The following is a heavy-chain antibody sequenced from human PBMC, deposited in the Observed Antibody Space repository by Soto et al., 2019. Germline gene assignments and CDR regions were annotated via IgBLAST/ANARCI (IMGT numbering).Heavy chain of an antibody. V-gene: IGHV4-59*01. CDR1: GDSISTFY. Sequence: SETLSLTCTVSGDSISTFYWGWMRQSPGKELEWIGYVYYTGSTNYNPSLKSRVTISVDRSKNQFSLKLTSANAADTAVYYCARGRTVRNYADDSSDYFYFFDYWGQGNKVTVSS. CDR3: ARGRTVRNYADDSSDYFYFFDY. J-gene: IGHJ4*02. D-gene: IGHD3-22*01. CDR2: VYYTGST.